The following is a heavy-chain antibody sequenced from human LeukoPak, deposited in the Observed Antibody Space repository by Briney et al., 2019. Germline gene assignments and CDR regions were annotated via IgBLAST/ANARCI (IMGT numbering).Heavy chain of an antibody. CDR2: ISGSGGST. D-gene: IGHD3-22*01. J-gene: IGHJ4*02. Sequence: GGSLRLSCAASGFTFSSYAMHWVRQAPGKGLEWVSAISGSGGSTYYADSVKGRFTISRDNSKNTLYLQMNSLRAEDTAVYYCAKWGRITMIVVVTYFDYWGQGILVTVSS. V-gene: IGHV3-23*01. CDR1: GFTFSSYA. CDR3: AKWGRITMIVVVTYFDY.